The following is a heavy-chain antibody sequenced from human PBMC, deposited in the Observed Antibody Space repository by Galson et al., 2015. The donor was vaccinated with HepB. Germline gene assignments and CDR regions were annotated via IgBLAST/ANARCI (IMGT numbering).Heavy chain of an antibody. CDR3: ARGGLDYYDSSGYSFDP. V-gene: IGHV3-23*01. Sequence: SLRLSCAASGFTFSSYAMSWVRQAPGKGLEWVSAISGSGGSTYYADSVKGRFTISRDNSKNTLYLQMNSLRAADTAVYYCARGGLDYYDSSGYSFDPWGQGTLVTVSS. CDR1: GFTFSSYA. D-gene: IGHD3-22*01. CDR2: ISGSGGST. J-gene: IGHJ5*02.